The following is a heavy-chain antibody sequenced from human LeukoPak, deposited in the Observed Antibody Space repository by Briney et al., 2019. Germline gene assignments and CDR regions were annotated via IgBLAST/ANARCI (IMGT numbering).Heavy chain of an antibody. CDR1: GGTFSSYA. CDR3: ARRYCSGGSCYWFDP. J-gene: IGHJ5*02. Sequence: ASVKVPCKASGGTFSSYAISWVRQAPGQGLEWMGGIIPIFGTANYAQKFQGRVTITADESTSTAYMELSSLRSEDTAVYYCARRYCSGGSCYWFDPWGQGTLVTVSS. CDR2: IIPIFGTA. V-gene: IGHV1-69*13. D-gene: IGHD2-15*01.